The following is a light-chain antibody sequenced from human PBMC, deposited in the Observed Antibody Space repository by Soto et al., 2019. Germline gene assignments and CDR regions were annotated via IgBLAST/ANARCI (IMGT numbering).Light chain of an antibody. CDR3: VTWDSSLRTGV. V-gene: IGLV1-51*01. J-gene: IGLJ3*02. Sequence: QSVLTQPPSVSAAPGQKVTIACSGSRSNIGNNYVAWYHQFPGTVPKLLIYNNNGRPSGAPDRISDSASGTSATLTITGLQTGDEAYYFCVTWDSSLRTGVIVGGTMLTVL. CDR1: RSNIGNNY. CDR2: NNN.